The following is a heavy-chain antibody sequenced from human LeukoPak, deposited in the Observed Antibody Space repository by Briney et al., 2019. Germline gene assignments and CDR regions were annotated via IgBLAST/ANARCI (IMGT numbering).Heavy chain of an antibody. CDR2: IYHSGST. Sequence: SETLSLTCTVSGYSISSGYYWGWIRQPPGKGLEWIGSIYHSGSTYYNPSLKNRLTISVDTSKNQFSLKLSSVTAADTAVYYCARTRYYYGSRSYGAPYYFDYWGQGTLVTVSS. V-gene: IGHV4-38-2*02. CDR1: GYSISSGYY. D-gene: IGHD3-10*01. CDR3: ARTRYYYGSRSYGAPYYFDY. J-gene: IGHJ4*02.